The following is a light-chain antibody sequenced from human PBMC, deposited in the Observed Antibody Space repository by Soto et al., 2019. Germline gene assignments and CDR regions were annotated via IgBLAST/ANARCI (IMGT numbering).Light chain of an antibody. CDR1: QSVSSK. Sequence: EIVMTQSPATLSVSPGERATLSRRASQSVSSKLAWYQHKPDQAPRLLIYDTSTRAAGIPARFTGSGSGTDFTLTISSLQSEDFAVYYCQQYNTWRSISFGQGTRLETK. CDR3: QQYNTWRSIS. CDR2: DTS. V-gene: IGKV3-15*01. J-gene: IGKJ5*01.